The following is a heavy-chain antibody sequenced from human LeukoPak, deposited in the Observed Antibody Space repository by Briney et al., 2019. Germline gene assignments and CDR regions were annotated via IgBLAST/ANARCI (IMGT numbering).Heavy chain of an antibody. CDR3: ARVGVGTLAYYDFWSGFFY. Sequence: ASVKVSCKVSGYTFTGYYMHWVRQAPGQGLEWMGWINPNSGGTNYAQKFQGRVTMTRDTSISTAYMELSRLRSDDTAVYYCARVGVGTLAYYDFWSGFFYWGQGTLVTVSS. J-gene: IGHJ4*02. CDR2: INPNSGGT. D-gene: IGHD3-3*01. V-gene: IGHV1-2*02. CDR1: GYTFTGYY.